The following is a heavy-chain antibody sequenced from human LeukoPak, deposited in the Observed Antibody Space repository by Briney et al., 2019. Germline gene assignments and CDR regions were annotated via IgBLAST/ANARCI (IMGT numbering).Heavy chain of an antibody. Sequence: ASVKVSCKASGYTFTDYSMHWVRQAPGQGLEWMGWINPNSGGTNYTQKFQGRVTMTRDTSISTAYMELISLRSDDTAVYYCARGLSSSWYYYMDVWGKGTTVTVSS. J-gene: IGHJ6*03. CDR2: INPNSGGT. CDR3: ARGLSSSWYYYMDV. D-gene: IGHD6-13*01. CDR1: GYTFTDYS. V-gene: IGHV1-2*02.